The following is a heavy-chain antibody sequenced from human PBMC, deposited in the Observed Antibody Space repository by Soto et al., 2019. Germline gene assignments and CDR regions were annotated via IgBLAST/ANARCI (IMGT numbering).Heavy chain of an antibody. V-gene: IGHV3-9*01. J-gene: IGHJ6*03. CDR1: GFSFDDYA. CDR3: AKDRGSGYYFYYMDV. D-gene: IGHD6-19*01. CDR2: ISWNSGSI. Sequence: EVQLVESGGALVQPGRSLRLSCAASGFSFDDYAMHWVRQAPGKGLEWVSGISWNSGSIGYADSVKGRFTISRDNAKNSLYLQMNSLRAEDTALYYCAKDRGSGYYFYYMDVWGKGTTVTVS.